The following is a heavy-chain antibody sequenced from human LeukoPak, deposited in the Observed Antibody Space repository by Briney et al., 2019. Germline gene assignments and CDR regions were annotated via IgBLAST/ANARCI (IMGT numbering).Heavy chain of an antibody. Sequence: ASVKVSCKASGGTFSSYAISWVRQAPGQGLEWMGRIIPILGIANYAQKFQGRVTITADKSTSTAYMELSNLRSEDTAVYYCARAAPYYYDSSGYSFYFDYWGQGTLVTVSS. J-gene: IGHJ4*02. CDR3: ARAAPYYYDSSGYSFYFDY. CDR1: GGTFSSYA. V-gene: IGHV1-69*04. CDR2: IIPILGIA. D-gene: IGHD3-22*01.